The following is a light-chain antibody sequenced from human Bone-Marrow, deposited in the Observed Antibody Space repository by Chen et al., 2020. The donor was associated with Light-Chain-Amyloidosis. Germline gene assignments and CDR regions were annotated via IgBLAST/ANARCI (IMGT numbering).Light chain of an antibody. CDR2: GDS. CDR3: QVWDRSSDRPV. CDR1: NIGSTS. J-gene: IGLJ3*02. V-gene: IGLV3-21*02. Sequence: SDVLTQPSSVSVAPGQTATLACGGNNIGSTSVHCYQQTPGQAPLLVVYGDSDRPSGIPERLSGSHSGNTATLTISRVEAGDEADYYCQVWDRSSDRPVFGGGTKLTVL.